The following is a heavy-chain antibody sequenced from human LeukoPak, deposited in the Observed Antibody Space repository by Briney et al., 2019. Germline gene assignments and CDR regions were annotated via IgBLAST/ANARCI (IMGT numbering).Heavy chain of an antibody. V-gene: IGHV3-30*04. J-gene: IGHJ4*02. D-gene: IGHD3-22*01. CDR2: ISYDGSNK. CDR1: EFTLSSYA. Sequence: PGRSLRLSCAASEFTLSSYAMYWVRQSPGKGLEWVAVISYDGSNKYYADSVKGRFTISRDNSKNTLYLQMNSLRAEDTAVYYCARDAGTVGITMIVVGFDYWGQGTLVTVSS. CDR3: ARDAGTVGITMIVVGFDY.